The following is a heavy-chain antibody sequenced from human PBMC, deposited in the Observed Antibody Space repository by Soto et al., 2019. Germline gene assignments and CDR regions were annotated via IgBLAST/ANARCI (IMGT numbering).Heavy chain of an antibody. CDR2: IYYIGTT. V-gene: IGHV4-61*01. J-gene: IGHJ4*02. CDR1: DGSVNTGNYY. CDR3: AREEKQLSRYGGDFDY. D-gene: IGHD3-16*01. Sequence: QVQLQESGPGLVKPSETLSLTCSVSDGSVNTGNYYWSWIRQPPGKGLEWIGHIYYIGTTNYNPSLKSRVTISVDTSKNQFSLKVTSVTAADTAVYFCAREEKQLSRYGGDFDYWGXGXXXXVS.